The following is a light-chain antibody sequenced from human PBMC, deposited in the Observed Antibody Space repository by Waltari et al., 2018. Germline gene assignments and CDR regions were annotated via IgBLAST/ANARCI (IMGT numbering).Light chain of an antibody. CDR1: QSVSNN. CDR2: GAS. V-gene: IGKV3D-15*01. Sequence: RVMTQPPATLPVSPGETPTLSCRASQSVSNNLAWYQQKPGQTPRLLIYGASIRATGIPARFSGSGSGTEFTLTISSLQSEDFAVYYCHQYNRWPRTFGQGTKVEIK. CDR3: HQYNRWPRT. J-gene: IGKJ1*01.